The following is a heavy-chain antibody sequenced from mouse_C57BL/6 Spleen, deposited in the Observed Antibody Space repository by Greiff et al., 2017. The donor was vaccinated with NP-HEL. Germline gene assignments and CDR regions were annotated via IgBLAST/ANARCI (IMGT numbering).Heavy chain of an antibody. CDR3: ARSLTTVEDYAMDY. J-gene: IGHJ4*01. CDR1: GYAFSSYW. V-gene: IGHV1-80*01. CDR2: IYPGDGDT. D-gene: IGHD1-1*01. Sequence: QVQLQQSGAELVKPGASVKISCKASGYAFSSYWMNWVKQRPGKGLEWIGQIYPGDGDTNYNGKFKGKATLTADKSSSTAYMQLSSLTSEDSAVYFCARSLTTVEDYAMDYWGQGTSVTVSS.